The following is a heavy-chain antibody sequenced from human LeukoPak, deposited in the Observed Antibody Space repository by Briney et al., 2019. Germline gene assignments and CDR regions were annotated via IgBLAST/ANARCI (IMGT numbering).Heavy chain of an antibody. CDR3: ARVRSGGYSFDY. Sequence: PGGSLRLSCAASGFTFSSYSMNWVRQAPGRGLEWVSSISSSSSYIYYADSVKGRFTISRDNAKNSLYLQMNSLRAEDTAVYYCARVRSGGYSFDYWGQGTLVTVSS. V-gene: IGHV3-21*01. CDR1: GFTFSSYS. D-gene: IGHD2-21*01. CDR2: ISSSSSYI. J-gene: IGHJ4*02.